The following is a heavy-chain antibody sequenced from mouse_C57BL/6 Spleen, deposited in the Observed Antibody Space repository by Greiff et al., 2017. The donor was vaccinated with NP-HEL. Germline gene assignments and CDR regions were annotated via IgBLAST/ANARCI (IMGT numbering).Heavy chain of an antibody. D-gene: IGHD2-3*01. J-gene: IGHJ3*01. CDR3: ASGGDGYYGFAY. V-gene: IGHV1-59*01. CDR2: IDPSDSYT. Sequence: QVQLQQPGAELVRPGTSVKLSCKASGYTFTSYWMHWVKQRPGQGLEWIGVIDPSDSYTNYNQKFKGKATLTVDTSSSTAYMQLISLTSEDSSVYYCASGGDGYYGFAYWGQGTLVTVSA. CDR1: GYTFTSYW.